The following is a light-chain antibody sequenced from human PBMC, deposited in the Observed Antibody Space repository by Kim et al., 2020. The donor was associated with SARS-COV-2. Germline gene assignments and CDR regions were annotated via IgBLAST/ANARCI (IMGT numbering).Light chain of an antibody. Sequence: DIQLTQSPSFLSASVGDRVTITCRASQGISNYLAWYQQDPGKAPKLLIYGASTLQSGVPSRFSGSGSGTDFTLTISNLQPEDFATYSCHQFNSYPRTFGQGTKVDIK. CDR1: QGISNY. CDR3: HQFNSYPRT. CDR2: GAS. V-gene: IGKV1-9*01. J-gene: IGKJ1*01.